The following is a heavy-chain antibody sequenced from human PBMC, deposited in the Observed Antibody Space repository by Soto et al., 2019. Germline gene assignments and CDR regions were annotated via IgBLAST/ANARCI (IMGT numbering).Heavy chain of an antibody. V-gene: IGHV1-69*01. D-gene: IGHD4-17*01. J-gene: IGHJ4*02. CDR2: IIPIFGTA. Sequence: QVQLVQSGAEVKKPGSSVKVSCKASGGTFSSYAISWVRQAPGQGLEWMGGIIPIFGTANYAQKFQGRVPMTGDESRTTAYREGRSWRFEDRAVYYCPGGGHGDAYLHYGERGPLVPFSS. CDR3: PGGGHGDAYLHY. CDR1: GGTFSSYA.